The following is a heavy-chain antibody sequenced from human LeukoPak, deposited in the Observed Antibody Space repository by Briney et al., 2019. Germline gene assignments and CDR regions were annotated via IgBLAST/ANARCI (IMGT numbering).Heavy chain of an antibody. CDR1: GGTFSSYA. J-gene: IGHJ4*02. Sequence: GASVKVSCKASGGTFSSYAISWVRQAPGQGLEWMGWINTNTGNPTYAQGFTGRFVFSLDTSVSTAYLQISSLKAEDTAVYYCARRSAVDIVATDLGYWGQGTLVTVSS. CDR3: ARRSAVDIVATDLGY. CDR2: INTNTGNP. V-gene: IGHV7-4-1*02. D-gene: IGHD5-12*01.